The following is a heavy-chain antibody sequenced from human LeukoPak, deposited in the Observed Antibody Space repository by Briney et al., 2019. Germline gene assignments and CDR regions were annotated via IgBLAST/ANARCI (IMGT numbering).Heavy chain of an antibody. CDR3: ARDSTVTTHNWFDP. CDR2: ISAYNGNT. Sequence: ASVKVSCKASGYTFTGYYMHWVRQAPGQGLEWMGWISAYNGNTNYAQKLQGRVTMTTDTSTSTAYMELRSLRSDDTAVYYCARDSTVTTHNWFDPWGQGTLVTVSS. V-gene: IGHV1-18*04. D-gene: IGHD4-17*01. J-gene: IGHJ5*02. CDR1: GYTFTGYY.